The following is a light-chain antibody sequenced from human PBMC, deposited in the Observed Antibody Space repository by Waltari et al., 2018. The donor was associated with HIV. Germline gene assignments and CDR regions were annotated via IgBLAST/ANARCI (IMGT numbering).Light chain of an antibody. CDR2: STN. CDR3: VLYMGSGIWV. J-gene: IGLJ3*02. CDR1: SGSVSSTYY. V-gene: IGLV8-61*01. Sequence: QTVVTQEPSFSVSPGGTVTLTCGLTSGSVSSTYYPIWYQQTPGPPPRTLIYSTNTRSSGVPHRFSVSILGNKAALTITGAQADDESDYYCVLYMGSGIWVFGGGTKLTVL.